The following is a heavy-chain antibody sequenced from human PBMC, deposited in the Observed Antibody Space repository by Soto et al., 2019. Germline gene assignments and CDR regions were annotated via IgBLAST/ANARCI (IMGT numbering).Heavy chain of an antibody. Sequence: GGSLRLSCAASGFTFSRSCMHWVRQAPGKGLEWVAVISYDGSNKNYADSVKGRFTISRDNSKNTLYLQMNSLRAEDTAVYFCAKDLDGKWSMDVWGQGTTVTVSS. CDR3: AKDLDGKWSMDV. J-gene: IGHJ6*02. CDR2: ISYDGSNK. D-gene: IGHD1-1*01. V-gene: IGHV3-30*18. CDR1: GFTFSRSC.